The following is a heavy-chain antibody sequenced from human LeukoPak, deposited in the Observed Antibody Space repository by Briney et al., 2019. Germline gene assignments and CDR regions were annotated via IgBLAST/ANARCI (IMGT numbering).Heavy chain of an antibody. CDR3: ARICSSTDCLIPD. V-gene: IGHV3-74*01. J-gene: IGHJ4*02. CDR2: INSDASDT. D-gene: IGHD2-2*01. Sequence: GGSLRLSCAASGFTFSSSAMSWVRQAPGKGLVWISRINSDASDTTYADFVKGRFTISRDNAKNTVYLQINSLRDEDTAVYYCARICSSTDCLIPDWGQGTLVTVSS. CDR1: GFTFSSSA.